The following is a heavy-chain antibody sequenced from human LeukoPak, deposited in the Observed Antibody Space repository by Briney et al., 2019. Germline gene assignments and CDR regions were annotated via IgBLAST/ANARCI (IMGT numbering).Heavy chain of an antibody. D-gene: IGHD2-15*01. CDR3: AKLTPSPPDY. CDR1: GFNFRDSG. V-gene: IGHV3-23*01. J-gene: IGHJ4*02. Sequence: GGSLRLSCEGSGFNFRDSGLNWVRQAPGKGLEWISALSGSDDSTYYADSVKGRFTISRDNSKNTLYLQMNNLRAEDTAVYYCAKLTPSPPDYWGQGTLVTVSS. CDR2: LSGSDDST.